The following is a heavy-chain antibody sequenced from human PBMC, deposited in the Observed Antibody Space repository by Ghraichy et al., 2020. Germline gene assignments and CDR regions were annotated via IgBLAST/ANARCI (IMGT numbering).Heavy chain of an antibody. V-gene: IGHV3-30-3*01. Sequence: GGSLRLSCAASGFTFSSYAMHWVRQASGKGLEWVAVISYDGSNKYYADSVKGRFTISRDNSKNTLYLQMNSLRAEDTAVYYCARDGGYSSSWYFYYYGMDVWGQGTTVTVSS. CDR2: ISYDGSNK. CDR1: GFTFSSYA. D-gene: IGHD6-13*01. J-gene: IGHJ6*02. CDR3: ARDGGYSSSWYFYYYGMDV.